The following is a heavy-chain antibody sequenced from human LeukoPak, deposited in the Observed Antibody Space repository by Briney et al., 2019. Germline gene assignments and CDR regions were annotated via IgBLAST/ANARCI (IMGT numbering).Heavy chain of an antibody. J-gene: IGHJ5*01. D-gene: IGHD6-19*01. CDR2: MSADGINT. V-gene: IGHV3-30-3*01. Sequence: GGSLRLSCTASGFIFSDYAMHWVRQAPGKGLEWVAVMSADGINTFYAASVRGRFTISRDNSKGTVNLQMNRLTSEDTAVYYCARDAGSAWISWFDSWGQGSVVAVSS. CDR1: GFIFSDYA. CDR3: ARDAGSAWISWFDS.